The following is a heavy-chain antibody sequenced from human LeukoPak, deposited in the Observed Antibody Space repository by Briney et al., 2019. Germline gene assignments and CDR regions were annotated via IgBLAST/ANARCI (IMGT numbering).Heavy chain of an antibody. Sequence: PSETLSLPCTVSGGSISSYYWSWIRQPPGKGLEWIGYIYYSWSTNYNPSLKSRVTISVDTSKNRFSLKLSSVTAADTAVYYCARGIAAAGSDYYYYMDVWGKGTTVTVSS. CDR3: ARGIAAAGSDYYYYMDV. V-gene: IGHV4-59*01. J-gene: IGHJ6*03. CDR2: IYYSWST. D-gene: IGHD6-13*01. CDR1: GGSISSYY.